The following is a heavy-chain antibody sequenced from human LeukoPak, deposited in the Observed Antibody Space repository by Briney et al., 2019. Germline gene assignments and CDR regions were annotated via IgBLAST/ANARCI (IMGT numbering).Heavy chain of an antibody. CDR2: IIPIFGTA. CDR1: GGTFSSYA. Sequence: GSSVKVSCKASGGTFSSYAISWVRQAPGQGLEWMGGIIPIFGTANYAQKFQGRVTITADESTSTVYMELSSLRSEDTAVYYCARERKVAGTSEYFQHWGQGTLVTVSS. V-gene: IGHV1-69*01. D-gene: IGHD6-19*01. J-gene: IGHJ1*01. CDR3: ARERKVAGTSEYFQH.